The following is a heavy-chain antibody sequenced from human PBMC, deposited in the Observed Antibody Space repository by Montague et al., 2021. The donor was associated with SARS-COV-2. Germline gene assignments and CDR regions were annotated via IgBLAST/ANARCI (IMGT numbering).Heavy chain of an antibody. J-gene: IGHJ3*02. Sequence: SETLSLTCTVSGGSISSSSYYWGWIRQPPGKGLEWIGSIYDSGSTYYNPSLKSRVTISVDTSKNQFSLKLSSVTAADTAVYYCARRGRKHLAVAIKLGGFDIWGQGTMVTVSS. V-gene: IGHV4-39*01. CDR2: IYDSGST. CDR1: GGSISSSSYY. CDR3: ARRGRKHLAVAIKLGGFDI. D-gene: IGHD6-19*01.